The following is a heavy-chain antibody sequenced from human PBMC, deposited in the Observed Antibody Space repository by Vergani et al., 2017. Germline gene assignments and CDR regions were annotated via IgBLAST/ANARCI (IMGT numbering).Heavy chain of an antibody. Sequence: QVQLVESGGGVVQPGRSLRLSCAASGFTFSSYAMHWVRQAPGKGLEWVAVISYDGSNKYYADSVKGRFTISRDNSKNTLYLQMNSLRAEDTAVYYCARQGSVAAPFDYWGQGTLVTVSS. CDR3: ARQGSVAAPFDY. D-gene: IGHD2-15*01. J-gene: IGHJ4*02. CDR1: GFTFSSYA. V-gene: IGHV3-30-3*01. CDR2: ISYDGSNK.